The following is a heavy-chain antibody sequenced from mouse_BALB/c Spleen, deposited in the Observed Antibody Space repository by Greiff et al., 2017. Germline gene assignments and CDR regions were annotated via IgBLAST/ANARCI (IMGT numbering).Heavy chain of an antibody. Sequence: EVQGVESGPELVKPGASVKISCKASGYSFTGYFMNWVKQSHGKSLEWIGRINPYNGDTFYNQKFKGKATLTVDKSSSTAHMELLSLTSEDSAVYYCGRDYGSSAWFAYWGQGTLVTVSA. D-gene: IGHD1-1*01. J-gene: IGHJ3*01. CDR1: GYSFTGYF. CDR3: GRDYGSSAWFAY. CDR2: INPYNGDT. V-gene: IGHV1-37*01.